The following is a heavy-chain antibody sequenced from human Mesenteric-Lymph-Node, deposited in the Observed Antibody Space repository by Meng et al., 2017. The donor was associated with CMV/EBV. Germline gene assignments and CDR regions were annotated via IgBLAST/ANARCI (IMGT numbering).Heavy chain of an antibody. J-gene: IGHJ5*02. V-gene: IGHV3-21*04. CDR1: GFTFSSSS. Sequence: GESLKISCAASGFTFSSSSMVWVRQAPGKGLEWVSSITSGSDFSYYADSVEGRFTISRDNAKNSLYLQMNSLRTEDLALYYCARGNGAYTDNWFDPWGQGTLVTVSS. CDR3: ARGNGAYTDNWFDP. CDR2: ITSGSDFS. D-gene: IGHD4/OR15-4a*01.